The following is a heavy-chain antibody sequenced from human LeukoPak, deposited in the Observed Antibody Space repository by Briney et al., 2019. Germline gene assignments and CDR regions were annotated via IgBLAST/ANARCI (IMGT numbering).Heavy chain of an antibody. CDR3: AREIAGDRPFDS. CDR1: GFTVSSNY. J-gene: IGHJ4*02. CDR2: INSDGNIT. Sequence: GGSLRLSCAASGFTVSSNYMSWVRQAPGKGLVWASRINSDGNITNYADSVKGRFTISRDNAKSALYLQMNSLRAEDTAVYYCAREIAGDRPFDSWGQGTLVTVSS. V-gene: IGHV3-74*01. D-gene: IGHD2-21*01.